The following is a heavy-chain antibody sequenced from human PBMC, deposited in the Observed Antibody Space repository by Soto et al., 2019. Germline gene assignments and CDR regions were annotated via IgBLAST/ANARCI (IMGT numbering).Heavy chain of an antibody. Sequence: QVQVVQSGAEVKKPGASVTVSCKASGYTFTSYGISWVRQAPGQGLERMGWSSAYNGNTNYAQKLQGRVTMTTDTSTSTAYMERRSVSADDAAVYYGATEVGATLDAFDIWGQGTMVTVS. D-gene: IGHD1-26*01. CDR1: GYTFTSYG. CDR2: SSAYNGNT. J-gene: IGHJ3*02. CDR3: ATEVGATLDAFDI. V-gene: IGHV1-18*01.